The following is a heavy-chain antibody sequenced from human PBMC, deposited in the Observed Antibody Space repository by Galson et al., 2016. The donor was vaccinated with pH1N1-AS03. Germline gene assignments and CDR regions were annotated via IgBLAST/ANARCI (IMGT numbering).Heavy chain of an antibody. CDR3: AKEGVKDFGSGSFYFLDY. CDR2: ISWKSGRI. D-gene: IGHD3-10*01. V-gene: IGHV3-9*01. Sequence: SLRLSCAASGFTFDDYSMHWVRQVPGKGLEWVSGISWKSGRIGYADSVKGRFTISRDNAKNSLYLQMISLRVEDTALYYCAKEGVKDFGSGSFYFLDYWGQGTLVTVSS. CDR1: GFTFDDYS. J-gene: IGHJ4*02.